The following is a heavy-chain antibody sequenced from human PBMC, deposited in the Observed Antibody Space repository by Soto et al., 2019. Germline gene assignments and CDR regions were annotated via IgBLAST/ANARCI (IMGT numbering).Heavy chain of an antibody. CDR1: GGSLSTNP. Sequence: QVQLVQSGTEVKTPGSSVKVSCKASGGSLSTNPISWVRQAPGQGLEWMGGTGSGTGPGNHAQKFQGRLTVTADKATSTVYMELTNLSSSDTSVYYCARRDSGGLYRVFDSWGPGTRVTVSS. J-gene: IGHJ4*02. V-gene: IGHV1-69*06. CDR2: TGSGTGPG. D-gene: IGHD2-15*01. CDR3: ARRDSGGLYRVFDS.